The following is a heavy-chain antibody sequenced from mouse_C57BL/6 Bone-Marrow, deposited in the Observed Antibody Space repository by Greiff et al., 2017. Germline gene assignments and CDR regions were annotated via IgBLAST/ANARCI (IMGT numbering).Heavy chain of an antibody. CDR3: ARGNYEWYVDV. CDR1: GYTFTSYW. V-gene: IGHV1-69*01. D-gene: IGHD2-1*01. CDR2: IDPSDSYT. Sequence: VQLQQPGAELVMPGASVKLSCKASGYTFTSYWMHWVKQRPGQGLEWIGEIDPSDSYTNYNQKFKGKSTLTVDKSSSTAYMQLSSLTSEDSAVYYCARGNYEWYVDVWGTGTTVTVSS. J-gene: IGHJ1*03.